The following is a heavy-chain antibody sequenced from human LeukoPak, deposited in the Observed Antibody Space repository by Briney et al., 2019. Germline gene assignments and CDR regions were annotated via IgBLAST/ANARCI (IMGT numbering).Heavy chain of an antibody. D-gene: IGHD3-10*01. CDR1: GFTFSRHG. CDR3: ASGFSGAHTHY. CDR2: IKQDGSEK. J-gene: IGHJ4*02. Sequence: GGSLRLSCAPSGFTFSRHGMHWVRQAPGKGLEWVANIKQDGSEKYYVDSVKGRFTISRDNAKNSLYLQMNSLRAEDTAVYYCASGFSGAHTHYWGQGTLVTVSS. V-gene: IGHV3-7*03.